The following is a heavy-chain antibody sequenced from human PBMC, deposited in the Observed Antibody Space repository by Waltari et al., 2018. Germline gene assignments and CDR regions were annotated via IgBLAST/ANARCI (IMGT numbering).Heavy chain of an antibody. CDR3: ARTLVTAERGSIFDY. CDR1: GFTFSNYW. D-gene: IGHD2-21*02. V-gene: IGHV3-7*01. CDR2: INQDGSDK. Sequence: EVQLVESGGGLVQRGGSLRLACAASGFTFSNYWTTWVRQAPGKGLEWVANINQDGSDKYFVDSVKGRFTISRDNAKNSLFLQMNSLGAEDTAVYYCARTLVTAERGSIFDYWGQGTLVTVSS. J-gene: IGHJ4*02.